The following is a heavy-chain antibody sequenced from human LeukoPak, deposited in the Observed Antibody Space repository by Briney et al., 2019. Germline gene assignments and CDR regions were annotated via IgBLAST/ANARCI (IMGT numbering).Heavy chain of an antibody. CDR2: IYYSGST. J-gene: IGHJ4*02. CDR1: GGSISSGGYY. Sequence: SETLSLTCTVSGGSISSGGYYWSWIRQHPGKGLEWTGYIYYSGSTYYNPSLKSRVTISVDTSKNQFSLKLSSVTAADTAVYYCARERNWDSTIDYWGQGTLVTVSS. D-gene: IGHD7-27*01. CDR3: ARERNWDSTIDY. V-gene: IGHV4-31*03.